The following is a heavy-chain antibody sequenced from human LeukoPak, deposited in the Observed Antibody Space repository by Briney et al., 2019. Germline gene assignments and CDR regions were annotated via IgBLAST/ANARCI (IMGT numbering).Heavy chain of an antibody. CDR1: GFTVKDNF. CDR3: TRDSANYHFAY. V-gene: IGHV3-66*01. J-gene: IGHJ4*02. D-gene: IGHD4/OR15-4a*01. Sequence: GGSLRLSCAASGFTVKDNFMSWVRQAPGKGLEWVSVLYSGGATYYADSVKGRFTISRDYSKNIVFLQMNDLRTEDTAFYYCTRDSANYHFAYWGQGALVTVSS. CDR2: LYSGGAT.